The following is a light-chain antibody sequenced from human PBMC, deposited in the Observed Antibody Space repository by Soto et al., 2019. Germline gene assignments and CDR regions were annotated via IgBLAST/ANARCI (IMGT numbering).Light chain of an antibody. CDR3: SSNTAKFTYV. CDR2: QVT. Sequence: QSALTQPASVSGSPGQSITISCTGTSRDVGAYNYVSWYQHHPGKAPKLLIYQVTYRPSGVSTRFAGSKSGNTASLTISGLQAEDEADYYCSSNTAKFTYVFGTGTKVIVL. V-gene: IGLV2-14*01. CDR1: SRDVGAYNY. J-gene: IGLJ1*01.